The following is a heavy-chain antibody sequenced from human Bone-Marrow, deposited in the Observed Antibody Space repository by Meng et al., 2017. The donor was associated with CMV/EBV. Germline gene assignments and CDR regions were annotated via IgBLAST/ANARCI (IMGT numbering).Heavy chain of an antibody. CDR2: IYHSGST. J-gene: IGHJ5*02. CDR3: ARDTGYYDSSRAFDP. Sequence: SETLSLTCTVSGYSISSGYYWGWIRQPPGKGLEWIGSIYHSGSTYYNPSLKSRVTISVDTSKNQFSLTLSSVTAADTAVYYCARDTGYYDSSRAFDPWGQGTLVTVSS. V-gene: IGHV4-38-2*02. CDR1: GYSISSGYY. D-gene: IGHD3-22*01.